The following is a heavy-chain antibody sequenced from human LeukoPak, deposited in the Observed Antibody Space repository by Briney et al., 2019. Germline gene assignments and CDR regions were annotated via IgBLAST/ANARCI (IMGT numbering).Heavy chain of an antibody. V-gene: IGHV1-18*01. Sequence: GSVKVSCKTYGYTFTSHGISWVRQAPGQGLEWMGWISAFNGETHYAQNLQGRVSMTTDTSTSTAYMELRSLRSDDTAVYYCARDPSNTSGRYTYFDYWGQGTLVTVSS. CDR1: GYTFTSHG. CDR3: ARDPSNTSGRYTYFDY. D-gene: IGHD3-16*02. J-gene: IGHJ4*02. CDR2: ISAFNGET.